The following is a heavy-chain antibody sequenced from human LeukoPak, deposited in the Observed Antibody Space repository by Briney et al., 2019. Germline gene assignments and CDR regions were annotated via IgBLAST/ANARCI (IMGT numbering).Heavy chain of an antibody. J-gene: IGHJ4*02. Sequence: GGSLRLSCAASGFTFSSYAMSWVRQAPGKGLEWVSAISGSGGSTYYADSVKGRFTISRDNSKNTLYLQMNSLRAEDTAVYYCASETYCSSTSCYFDYWGQGTLVTVSS. CDR3: ASETYCSSTSCYFDY. CDR2: ISGSGGST. CDR1: GFTFSSYA. D-gene: IGHD2-2*01. V-gene: IGHV3-23*01.